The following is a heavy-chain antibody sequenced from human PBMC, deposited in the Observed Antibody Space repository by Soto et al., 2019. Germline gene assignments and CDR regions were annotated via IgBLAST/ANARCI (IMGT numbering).Heavy chain of an antibody. CDR2: VSASGRSR. D-gene: IGHD3-16*01. CDR1: GIEFSNYA. V-gene: IGHV3-23*01. Sequence: EVQLLESGGGLVQPGGSLRLSCVGSGIEFSNYAMSWVRQAPGKGREWVSIVSASGRSRYHADSVKGRFTISRDKSKNTLYLHMTNLRDEDTAVYYCATDGNWLDVYYDVWGQGAPVTVSS. J-gene: IGHJ4*02. CDR3: ATDGNWLDVYYDV.